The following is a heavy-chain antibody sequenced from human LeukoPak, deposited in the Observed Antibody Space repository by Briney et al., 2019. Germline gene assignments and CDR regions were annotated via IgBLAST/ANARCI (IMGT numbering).Heavy chain of an antibody. D-gene: IGHD1-26*01. CDR2: ICSCGST. Sequence: GGSLRLSCAASGFTVSSNYMSWVRQAPGKGLEWVSVICSCGSTYYADSVKGRFTISRDNSKNTLYLQMNSLRAEDTAVYYCASTSWELPDYWGQGTLVTVSS. V-gene: IGHV3-66*01. J-gene: IGHJ4*02. CDR1: GFTVSSNY. CDR3: ASTSWELPDY.